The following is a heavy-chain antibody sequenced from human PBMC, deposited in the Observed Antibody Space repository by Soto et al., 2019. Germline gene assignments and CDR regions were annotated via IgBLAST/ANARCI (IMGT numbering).Heavy chain of an antibody. V-gene: IGHV4-34*01. CDR3: ASASSGSGAFDI. CDR1: GGSFSGYY. D-gene: IGHD5-12*01. CDR2: INHSGST. Sequence: SETLSLTCAVYGGSFSGYYWSWIRQPPGKGLEWIGEINHSGSTNYNPSLKSRVTISVDTSKNQFSLKLSSVTAANTAVYYCASASSGSGAFDIWGQGTMVTVSS. J-gene: IGHJ3*02.